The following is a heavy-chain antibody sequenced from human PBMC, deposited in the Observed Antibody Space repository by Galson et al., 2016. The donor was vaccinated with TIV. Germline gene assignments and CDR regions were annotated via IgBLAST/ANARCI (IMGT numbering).Heavy chain of an antibody. J-gene: IGHJ4*02. CDR3: AHRGDGHNKIFDY. CDR1: GFSLTTSGVG. Sequence: PALVKPTQTLTLTCSFSGFSLTTSGVGVGWIRQPPRKALEWLGFIYWDDRKLYSPSLKNRLTITRDTSKNQVVLTMTNMDPVDTATDYCAHRGDGHNKIFDYWGQGTLVTVSS. CDR2: IYWDDRK. V-gene: IGHV2-5*02. D-gene: IGHD5-24*01.